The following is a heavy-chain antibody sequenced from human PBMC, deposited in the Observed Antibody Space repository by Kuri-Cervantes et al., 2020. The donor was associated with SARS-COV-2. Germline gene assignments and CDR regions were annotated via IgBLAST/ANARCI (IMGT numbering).Heavy chain of an antibody. D-gene: IGHD5-12*01. V-gene: IGHV1-18*01. CDR3: ASTSFVDIVATSEYYYYYYMDV. J-gene: IGHJ6*03. CDR2: ISAYNGIT. Sequence: ASVKVSCKASGYTFTSYGISWVRQAPGQGLEWMGWISAYNGITNYAQKLQGRVTITADESTSTAYMELSSLRSEDTAVYYCASTSFVDIVATSEYYYYYYMDVWGKGTTVTVSS. CDR1: GYTFTSYG.